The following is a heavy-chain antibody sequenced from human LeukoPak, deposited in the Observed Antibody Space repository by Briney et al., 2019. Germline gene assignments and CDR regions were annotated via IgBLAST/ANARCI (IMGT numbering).Heavy chain of an antibody. CDR3: ARLSGYCSGGSCYSNNWFDP. CDR1: GSSFTSYW. Sequence: GESLKISCKGSGSSFTSYWIGWVRQMPGKGLEWMGIIYPGDSDTRYSPSFQGQVTISADKSISTAYLQWSSLKASDTAMYYCARLSGYCSGGSCYSNNWFDPWGQGTLVTVSS. CDR2: IYPGDSDT. V-gene: IGHV5-51*01. D-gene: IGHD2-15*01. J-gene: IGHJ5*02.